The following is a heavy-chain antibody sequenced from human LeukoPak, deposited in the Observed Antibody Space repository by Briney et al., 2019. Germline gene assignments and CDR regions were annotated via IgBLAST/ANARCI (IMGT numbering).Heavy chain of an antibody. D-gene: IGHD2-15*01. J-gene: IGHJ6*02. CDR2: INWNGGTT. CDR1: GFTFDDYG. V-gene: IGHV3-20*04. Sequence: PGGSLRLSCAASGFTFDDYGMSWVRQAPGKGLEWVSGINWNGGTTGYADSVKGRFAISRDNAKNSLYLQMNSLRAEDTAVYFCVRGYSFGPYGMDVWGQGTTVTVSS. CDR3: VRGYSFGPYGMDV.